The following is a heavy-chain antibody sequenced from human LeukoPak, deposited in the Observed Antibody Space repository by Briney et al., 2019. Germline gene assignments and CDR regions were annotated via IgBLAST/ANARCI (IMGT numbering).Heavy chain of an antibody. J-gene: IGHJ4*02. Sequence: GGSLRLSCAASGFTFSSYSMNWVRQAPGQGLEWVSSISSSSSYIYYADSVKGRFTISRDNAKTSLYLQMNSLRAEDTAGYYCARSVPYSGYDYGYWGQGTLVTVSS. CDR2: ISSSSSYI. CDR3: ARSVPYSGYDYGY. D-gene: IGHD5-12*01. V-gene: IGHV3-21*01. CDR1: GFTFSSYS.